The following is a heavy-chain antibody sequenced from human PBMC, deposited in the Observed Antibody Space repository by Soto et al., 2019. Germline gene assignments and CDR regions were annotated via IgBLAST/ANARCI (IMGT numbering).Heavy chain of an antibody. CDR1: GFTFSSYV. CDR2: ISYDGNNK. CDR3: ARAGCDGGSCYTLVGLRYGMDV. Sequence: QVPLVESGGGVVQPGRSLRLSCAASGFTFSSYVMYWVRQAPGKGLEWVAVISYDGNNKYYADSVKGRVIISRDNSENTLYMQMNSLSAADTAVYYCARAGCDGGSCYTLVGLRYGMDVWGQGTTVTVSS. D-gene: IGHD2-15*01. V-gene: IGHV3-30-3*01. J-gene: IGHJ6*02.